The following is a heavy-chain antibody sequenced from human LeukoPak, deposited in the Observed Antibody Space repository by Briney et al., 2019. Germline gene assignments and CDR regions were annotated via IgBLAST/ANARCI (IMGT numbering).Heavy chain of an antibody. CDR3: ARGSQLWLPFDY. J-gene: IGHJ4*02. Sequence: SETLSLTCTVSGASISSYYWSWVRQPPGKGLEWIGYIYYSGSTNYNPSLKSRVTISVDTSKNQFSLKLSSVTAAGTAVYYCARGSQLWLPFDYWGQGTLVTVSS. CDR1: GASISSYY. CDR2: IYYSGST. D-gene: IGHD5-18*01. V-gene: IGHV4-59*01.